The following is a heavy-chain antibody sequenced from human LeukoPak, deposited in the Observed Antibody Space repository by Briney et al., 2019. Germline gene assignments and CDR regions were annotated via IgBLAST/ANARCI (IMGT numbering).Heavy chain of an antibody. J-gene: IGHJ4*02. CDR1: GYTFTSYD. CDR3: ARAWVYCSGGSCYYFDY. Sequence: ASVKVSCKASGYTFTSYDFNWLRQATGQGPEWMGWMNPNSGATGYAQKFQGRVTMTRSASINTAYMELTNLRSEDTAVYYCARAWVYCSGGSCYYFDYWGQGTLVTVSS. V-gene: IGHV1-8*01. D-gene: IGHD2-15*01. CDR2: MNPNSGAT.